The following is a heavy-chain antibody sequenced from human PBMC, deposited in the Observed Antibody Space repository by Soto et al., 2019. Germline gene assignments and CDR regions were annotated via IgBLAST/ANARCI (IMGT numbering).Heavy chain of an antibody. CDR2: FDPEDGET. V-gene: IGHV1-24*01. CDR3: ATSTGGLRFFPHHAFDI. CDR1: GYTLTELS. J-gene: IGHJ3*02. Sequence: ASVKVSCKVSGYTLTELSMRWVRQAPGKGLEWMGGFDPEDGETIYAQKFQGRVTMTEDTSTDTAYMELSSLRSEDTAVYYCATSTGGLRFFPHHAFDIWGQGTMVTVSS. D-gene: IGHD3-3*01.